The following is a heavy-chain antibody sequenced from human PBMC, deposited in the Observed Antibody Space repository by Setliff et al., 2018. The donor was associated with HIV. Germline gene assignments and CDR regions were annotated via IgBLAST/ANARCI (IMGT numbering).Heavy chain of an antibody. CDR2: MSPDGSDK. Sequence: GGSLRLSCEAPEFIFRNNWMSWVRRVPGKGLEWVAHMSPDGSDKNYVDSVKGRFTITKDTSKNQVVLRMTNMDLVDTATYYCAHRDYYDSRGLDYWGQGTLVTVS. V-gene: IGHV3-7*03. CDR3: AHRDYYDSRGLDY. J-gene: IGHJ4*02. CDR1: EFIFRNNW. D-gene: IGHD3-22*01.